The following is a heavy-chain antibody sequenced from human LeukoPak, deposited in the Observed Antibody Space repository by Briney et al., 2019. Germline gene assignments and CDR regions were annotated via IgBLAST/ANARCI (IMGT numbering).Heavy chain of an antibody. CDR3: ARDLSGSYFGPDY. Sequence: PGGSMRLSCAASGFTFSSYSMNWVREAPGKGLEWVSYISSSSSTIYYADSVKGRFTISRDNAKNSLYLQMNSLRAEDTAVYYCARDLSGSYFGPDYWGQGTLVTVSS. J-gene: IGHJ4*02. D-gene: IGHD1-26*01. CDR1: GFTFSSYS. V-gene: IGHV3-48*04. CDR2: ISSSSSTI.